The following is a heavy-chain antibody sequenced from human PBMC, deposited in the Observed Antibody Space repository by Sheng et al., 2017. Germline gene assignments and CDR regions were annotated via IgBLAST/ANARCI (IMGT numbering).Heavy chain of an antibody. V-gene: IGHV4-59*01. J-gene: IGHJ4*02. CDR3: ARSGNNGYVGWDH. D-gene: IGHD5-18*01. Sequence: QVQLQESGPGLVKPSETLSVTCTVSGGSISNYYWSWIRQPPGKGLEWVGYRRYSGDTNYNPSLKSRATISVDTSKNQFSLKLTSVTAADSAVYYCARSGNNGYVGWDHWGQGILVTVSS. CDR1: GGSISNYY. CDR2: RRYSGDT.